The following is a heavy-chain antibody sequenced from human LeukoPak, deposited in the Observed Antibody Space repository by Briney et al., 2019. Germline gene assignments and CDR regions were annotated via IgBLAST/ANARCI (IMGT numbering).Heavy chain of an antibody. CDR1: GASIISYY. Sequence: SETLSLTCTVSGASIISYYWSRIRQPPGKGLEWIGYIYYSGIINYNPSLKSRVTMSVDTSKNQFSLKLSSVTAADTAVYYCARLGVAGTSWFDPWGQGTLVTVSS. V-gene: IGHV4-59*08. D-gene: IGHD6-19*01. CDR3: ARLGVAGTSWFDP. J-gene: IGHJ5*02. CDR2: IYYSGII.